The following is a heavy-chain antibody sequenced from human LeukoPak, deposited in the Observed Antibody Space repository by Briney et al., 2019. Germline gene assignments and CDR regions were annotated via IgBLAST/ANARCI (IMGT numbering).Heavy chain of an antibody. Sequence: PGGSLRLSCAASGFTIDDYSMYWVRQAPGRGLEWVSLISWDGGSTDYADSVKGRFTISRDNSKNSLYLQMNSLRTEDSALYYCAKDRHSYGPIDYWGQGTLVTVSS. D-gene: IGHD5-18*01. CDR1: GFTIDDYS. CDR3: AKDRHSYGPIDY. J-gene: IGHJ4*02. CDR2: ISWDGGST. V-gene: IGHV3-43*01.